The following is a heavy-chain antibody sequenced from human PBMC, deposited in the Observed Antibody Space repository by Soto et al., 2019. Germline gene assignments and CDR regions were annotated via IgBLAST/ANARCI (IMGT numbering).Heavy chain of an antibody. V-gene: IGHV3-30*18. CDR2: ISYDGSNK. J-gene: IGHJ4*02. Sequence: GWSLRLSCAAAGFTFSSYGMHWVRQAPGKXLEWVAVISYDGSNKYYADSVKGRFTISRDNSKNTLYLQMNSLRAEDTAVYYCAKDLKVYYYDSSGYYPLDYWGQGTLVTVSS. D-gene: IGHD3-22*01. CDR1: GFTFSSYG. CDR3: AKDLKVYYYDSSGYYPLDY.